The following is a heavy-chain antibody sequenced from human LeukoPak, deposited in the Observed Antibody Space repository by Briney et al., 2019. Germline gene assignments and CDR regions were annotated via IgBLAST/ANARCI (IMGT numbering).Heavy chain of an antibody. D-gene: IGHD3-16*01. J-gene: IGHJ3*02. CDR2: INPSGGST. CDR1: GYTFTGYY. Sequence: VASVKVSCKASGYTFTGYYMHWVRQAPGQGLEWMGIINPSGGSTSYAQKFQGRVTMTRDMSTSTVYMELSSLRSEDTAVYYCARRGTEVTADDAFDIWGQGTMVTVSS. V-gene: IGHV1-46*01. CDR3: ARRGTEVTADDAFDI.